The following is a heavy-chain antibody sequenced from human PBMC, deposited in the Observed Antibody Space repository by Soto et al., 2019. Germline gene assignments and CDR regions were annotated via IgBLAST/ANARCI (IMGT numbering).Heavy chain of an antibody. Sequence: PGGSLRLSCAASGFTFTSYAMSWVRQAPGKGLEWVSAISGSGGSSYYADSVKGRFTISRDNSKNTLSLQMNSLKAEDTALYYCARDQNLGYGAYFDYWGQGALVTVSS. V-gene: IGHV3-23*01. CDR3: ARDQNLGYGAYFDY. D-gene: IGHD4-17*01. CDR1: GFTFTSYA. CDR2: ISGSGGSS. J-gene: IGHJ4*02.